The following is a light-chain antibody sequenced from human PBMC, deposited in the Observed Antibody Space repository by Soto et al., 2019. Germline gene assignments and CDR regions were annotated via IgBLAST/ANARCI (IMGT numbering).Light chain of an antibody. CDR2: DVS. CDR1: SSDVGTYNY. V-gene: IGLV2-14*01. J-gene: IGLJ1*01. CDR3: SSYTTSSTLV. Sequence: QSVLTQPASVSGSPGQSITVSCTGTSSDVGTYNYVSWYQQHPGKAPKLIIYDVSNRPSGVSNRFSGSKSTNTASLTISGLQAEDEADYYCSSYTTSSTLVFGTGTKLTVL.